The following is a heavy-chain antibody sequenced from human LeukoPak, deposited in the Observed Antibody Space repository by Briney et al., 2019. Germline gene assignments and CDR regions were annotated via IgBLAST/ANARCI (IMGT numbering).Heavy chain of an antibody. CDR3: AAAWETEDAFDI. CDR2: IIPIFGTA. Sequence: SVKVSCKASGGTFSGYAISWVRQAPGQGLEWMGRIIPIFGTANYAQKFQERVTITRDMSTSTAYMELSSLRSEDTAVYYCAAAWETEDAFDIWGQGTMVTVSS. CDR1: GGTFSGYA. J-gene: IGHJ3*02. D-gene: IGHD1-26*01. V-gene: IGHV1-69*05.